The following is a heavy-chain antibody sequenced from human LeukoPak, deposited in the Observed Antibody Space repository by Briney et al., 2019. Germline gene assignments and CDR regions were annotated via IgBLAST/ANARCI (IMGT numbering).Heavy chain of an antibody. CDR1: GFTFSSYG. Sequence: GGSLRLSCAASGFTFSSYGMHWVRQAPGKGLEWVAVIWYDGSNKYYADSVKGRFTISRDNSKNTLYLQMNSLRAEDTAVYYCARDFGSGWYNYYYYMHVWGKGTTVTVS. V-gene: IGHV3-33*01. D-gene: IGHD6-19*01. CDR2: IWYDGSNK. CDR3: ARDFGSGWYNYYYYMHV. J-gene: IGHJ6*03.